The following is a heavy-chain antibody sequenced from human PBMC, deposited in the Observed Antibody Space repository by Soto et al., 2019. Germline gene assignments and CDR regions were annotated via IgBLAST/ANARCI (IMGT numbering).Heavy chain of an antibody. CDR3: ARVGSGWYAPLDY. V-gene: IGHV4-4*02. Sequence: QVQLQESGPGLVKPSGTLSLTCAVSGGSMSRSYWWTWLRQSPGKGLEWLGEINESGEYTYAPSFSSRVTLSVDKSKNHFSVMLTSVPAADTAIYYCARVGSGWYAPLDYWGQGTLVTVSS. D-gene: IGHD6-19*01. CDR2: INESGEY. J-gene: IGHJ4*02. CDR1: GGSMSRSYW.